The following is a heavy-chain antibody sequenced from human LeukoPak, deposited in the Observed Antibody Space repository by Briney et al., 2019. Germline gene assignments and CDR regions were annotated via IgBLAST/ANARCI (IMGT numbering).Heavy chain of an antibody. CDR3: ARGARGYSYG. V-gene: IGHV4-59*01. CDR2: IYHSGST. J-gene: IGHJ4*02. D-gene: IGHD5-18*01. CDR1: GGSISSYY. Sequence: SETLSLTCTVSGGSISSYYWSWIRQPSGKGLEWIGYIYHSGSTNYNPSLKSRVTISVDTSKNQFSLELSSVTAADTAVYYCARGARGYSYGWGQGTLVTVSS.